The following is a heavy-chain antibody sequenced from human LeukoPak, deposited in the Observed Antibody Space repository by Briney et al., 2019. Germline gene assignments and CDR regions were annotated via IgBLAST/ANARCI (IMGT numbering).Heavy chain of an antibody. CDR3: ARGHIAPQRQFIARRGLRTVSRFDP. D-gene: IGHD5-24*01. CDR2: ISSPGKT. J-gene: IGHJ5*02. V-gene: IGHV4-59*01. Sequence: NPSETLSLTCTVSSGSLIYYYWTSIRQSPGKGLELIASISSPGKTNSNLSLQSRVTISLDTSNHQLSLKMTSVISADTAVYSCARGHIAPQRQFIARRGLRTVSRFDPWGQGTLVLVS. CDR1: SGSLIYYY.